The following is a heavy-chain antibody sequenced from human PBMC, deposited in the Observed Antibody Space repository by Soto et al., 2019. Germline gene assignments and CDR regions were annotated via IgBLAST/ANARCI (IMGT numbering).Heavy chain of an antibody. CDR2: ISYDGSNK. Sequence: GGSLRLSCAASGFTFSSYGMHWVRQAPGKGLEWVAVISYDGSNKYYADSVKGRFTISRDNSKNTLYLQMNSLRAEDTAVYYSPKPTKPFSWSGAMDVWGQGTTVTVSS. D-gene: IGHD3-3*01. CDR1: GFTFSSYG. V-gene: IGHV3-30*18. J-gene: IGHJ6*02. CDR3: PKPTKPFSWSGAMDV.